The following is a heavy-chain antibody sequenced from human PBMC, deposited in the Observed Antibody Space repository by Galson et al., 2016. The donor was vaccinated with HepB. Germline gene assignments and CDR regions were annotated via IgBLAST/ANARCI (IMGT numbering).Heavy chain of an antibody. D-gene: IGHD3-22*01. CDR2: IYWDDDK. CDR1: GFSLSTSGVG. Sequence: PALVKPTQTLTLTCTFSGFSLSTSGVGVGWIRQPPGKALEWLALIYWDDDKRYSPSLKSRLTITKDTSKNQVVLTMTNTDPLDTAPYYCAHISPGYYEARGFVFDFWGQGTLVTVSS. CDR3: AHISPGYYEARGFVFDF. V-gene: IGHV2-5*02. J-gene: IGHJ4*02.